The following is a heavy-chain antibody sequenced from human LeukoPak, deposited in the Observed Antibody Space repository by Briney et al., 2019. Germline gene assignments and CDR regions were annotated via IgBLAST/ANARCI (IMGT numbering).Heavy chain of an antibody. V-gene: IGHV1-2*06. CDR1: GYTLTDYY. D-gene: IGHD6-19*01. Sequence: ALVKVSCKASGYTLTDYYMHWVRQAPGQGLEWMGRINPNSGGTNYAQKFQGRVTMTRDTSISTVYMELSRLRSDDTAVYYCARVVYSSGWYYFDYWGQGTLVTVSS. CDR3: ARVVYSSGWYYFDY. J-gene: IGHJ4*02. CDR2: INPNSGGT.